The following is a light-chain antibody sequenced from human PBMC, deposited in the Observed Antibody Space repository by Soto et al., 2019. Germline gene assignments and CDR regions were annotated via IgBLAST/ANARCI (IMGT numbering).Light chain of an antibody. CDR2: DAS. CDR1: QDISNF. CDR3: QQYDNVPLT. J-gene: IGKJ4*01. V-gene: IGKV1-33*01. Sequence: DIQLTQSPSSLSATIGDRVTITCQATQDISNFLNWYQQKPGKAPKLLIYDASNLEAAVPSRFSGSGSGTYFTFTISSLQPEDFATYFCQQYDNVPLTFGGGTKVE.